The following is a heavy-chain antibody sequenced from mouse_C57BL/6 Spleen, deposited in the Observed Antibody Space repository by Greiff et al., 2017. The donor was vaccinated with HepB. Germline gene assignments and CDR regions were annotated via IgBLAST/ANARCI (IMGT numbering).Heavy chain of an antibody. J-gene: IGHJ1*03. CDR3: ARDYYYGKGYFDV. Sequence: EVMLVESGGGLVKPGGSLKLSCAASGFTFSDYGMHWVRQAPEKGLEWVAYISSGSSTIYYADTVKGRFTISRDNAKNTLFLQMTSLRSEDTAMYYCARDYYYGKGYFDVWGTGTTVTVSS. CDR2: ISSGSSTI. CDR1: GFTFSDYG. D-gene: IGHD1-1*01. V-gene: IGHV5-17*01.